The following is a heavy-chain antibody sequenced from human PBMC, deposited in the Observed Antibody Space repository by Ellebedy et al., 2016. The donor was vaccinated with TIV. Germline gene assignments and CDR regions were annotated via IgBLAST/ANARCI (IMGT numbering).Heavy chain of an antibody. CDR2: INHSGST. CDR1: GGSFSGYY. V-gene: IGHV4-34*01. D-gene: IGHD4-17*01. CDR3: ARRDFTVTTWVFEDY. Sequence: SETLSLXCAVYGGSFSGYYWSWIRQPPGKGLEWIGEINHSGSTNYNPSLKSRVTISVDTSKNQFSLKLSSVTAADTAVYYCARRDFTVTTWVFEDYWGQGTLVTVSS. J-gene: IGHJ4*02.